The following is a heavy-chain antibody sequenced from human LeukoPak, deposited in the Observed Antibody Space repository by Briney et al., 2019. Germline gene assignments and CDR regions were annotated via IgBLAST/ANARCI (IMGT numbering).Heavy chain of an antibody. D-gene: IGHD2-15*01. CDR2: ISGSGGST. J-gene: IGHJ4*02. Sequence: GGSLRLSCAASGFTFSSHGMSWVRQAPGKGLEWVSAISGSGGSTYYADSVKGRFTISRDNSKNTLYLQMNSLRAEDTAVHYCARAQGVAATLDYWGQGTLVTVSS. CDR1: GFTFSSHG. V-gene: IGHV3-23*01. CDR3: ARAQGVAATLDY.